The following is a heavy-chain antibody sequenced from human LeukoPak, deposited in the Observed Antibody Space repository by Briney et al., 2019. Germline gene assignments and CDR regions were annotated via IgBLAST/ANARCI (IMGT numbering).Heavy chain of an antibody. D-gene: IGHD3-22*01. CDR3: ARDKRYYDSSGYYYEFDY. J-gene: IGHJ4*02. Sequence: ASVTVSCKASGYTFTGYYMHWVRHAPGQGLEWMGWINPNSGGTNYAQKFQGRVTMTRDTSISIAYMELSRLRSDDTAVYYCARDKRYYDSSGYYYEFDYWGQRTLVTVSS. CDR2: INPNSGGT. V-gene: IGHV1-2*02. CDR1: GYTFTGYY.